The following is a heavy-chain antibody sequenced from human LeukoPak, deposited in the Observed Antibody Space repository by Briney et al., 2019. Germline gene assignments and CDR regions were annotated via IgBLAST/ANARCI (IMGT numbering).Heavy chain of an antibody. CDR1: GGSFSGYY. J-gene: IGHJ4*02. CDR3: ARPNGSGSYLASRSRYYFDY. V-gene: IGHV4-34*01. CDR2: INHSGST. Sequence: SETLSLTCAVYGGSFSGYYWSWIRQPPGKGLEWIGEINHSGSTNYNPSLKSRVTISVDTSKNQFSLKLSSVTAADTAVYYCARPNGSGSYLASRSRYYFDYWGQGTLVTVSS. D-gene: IGHD3-10*01.